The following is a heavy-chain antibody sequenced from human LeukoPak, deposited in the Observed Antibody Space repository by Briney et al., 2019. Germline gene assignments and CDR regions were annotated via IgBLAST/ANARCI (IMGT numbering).Heavy chain of an antibody. CDR3: ARAQYYYDSSGYHVYFDY. V-gene: IGHV4-59*01. CDR1: GGSISSYY. J-gene: IGHJ4*02. CDR2: IYYSGST. D-gene: IGHD3-22*01. Sequence: PSETLSLTCTVSGGSISSYYWSWIRQPPGKGLEWIGYIYYSGSTNYNPSLKSRVTISVDTSKNQFSLKLSSVTAADTAVYYCARAQYYYDSSGYHVYFDYWGQGTLVTVSS.